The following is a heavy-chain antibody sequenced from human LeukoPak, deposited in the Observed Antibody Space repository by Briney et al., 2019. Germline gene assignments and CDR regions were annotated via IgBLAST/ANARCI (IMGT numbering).Heavy chain of an antibody. D-gene: IGHD3-10*01. J-gene: IGHJ4*01. CDR3: TKLARAPRDFDY. Sequence: GGSLRLSCAASGFTFSDHYIDWVRQAPGKGPEWVGRSRDKGNSYTTAYAASVRGRFTISRDDSENSLYLQMNSLKIEDTAVYYCTKLARAPRDFDYWGQGTLVTVSS. CDR1: GFTFSDHY. CDR2: SRDKGNSYTT. V-gene: IGHV3-72*01.